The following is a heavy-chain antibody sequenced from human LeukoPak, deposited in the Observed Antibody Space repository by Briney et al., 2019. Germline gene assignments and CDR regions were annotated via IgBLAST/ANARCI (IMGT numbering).Heavy chain of an antibody. D-gene: IGHD5-24*01. CDR2: INPNTGGT. CDR3: ARDSGYNSVWFDP. V-gene: IGHV1-2*02. CDR1: GYTFTGYY. J-gene: IGHJ5*02. Sequence: ASVKVSCKASGYTFTGYYMHWVRQAPGQGLEWMGWINPNTGGTNYAQKFQGRVTMTRDTYISTAYMELSRLRSDDTAVYYCARDSGYNSVWFDPWGQGTLVTVSS.